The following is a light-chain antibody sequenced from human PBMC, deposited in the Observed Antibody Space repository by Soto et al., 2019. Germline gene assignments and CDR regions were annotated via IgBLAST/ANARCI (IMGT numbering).Light chain of an antibody. CDR3: QQANSFPLT. CDR2: GAS. Sequence: EIVMTQSPATLSVSPGEGATLSFRASQSVSSKLSWYQQKPGQARRLLIYGASSRATGIPDRFSGSGSGTDFTLTIRSLQPEAFATYYCQQANSFPLTFGGGTKVDIK. CDR1: QSVSSK. V-gene: IGKV3D-15*01. J-gene: IGKJ4*01.